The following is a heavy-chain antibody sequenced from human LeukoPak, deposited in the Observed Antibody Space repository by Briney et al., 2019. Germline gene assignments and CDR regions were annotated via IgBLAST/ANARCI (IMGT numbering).Heavy chain of an antibody. D-gene: IGHD4/OR15-4a*01. J-gene: IGHJ5*02. CDR2: ISYDGSNK. V-gene: IGHV3-30*18. CDR1: GFTFSSYG. CDR3: AKKSPDYNWFDP. Sequence: PGGSLRLSCAASGFTFSSYGMHWVRQAPGKGLEWVAVISYDGSNKYYADSVKGRLTISRDNSKNTLYLQMNSLRAEDTAVYYCAKKSPDYNWFDPWGQGTLVTVSS.